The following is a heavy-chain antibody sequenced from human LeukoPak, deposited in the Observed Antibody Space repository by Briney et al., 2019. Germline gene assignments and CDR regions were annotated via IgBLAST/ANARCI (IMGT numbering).Heavy chain of an antibody. V-gene: IGHV3-23*01. CDR1: GFTFSSYD. Sequence: GGSLRLSCAASGFTFSSYDMTWVRQAPGKGLEWVSGISGSGGSTYYADSVKGRFTISRDNSNNSLFVQMNSLRAEDTAVYFCAKPRSGSANWALQVFDNWGQGALVTVSS. CDR2: ISGSGGST. CDR3: AKPRSGSANWALQVFDN. D-gene: IGHD1-1*01. J-gene: IGHJ4*02.